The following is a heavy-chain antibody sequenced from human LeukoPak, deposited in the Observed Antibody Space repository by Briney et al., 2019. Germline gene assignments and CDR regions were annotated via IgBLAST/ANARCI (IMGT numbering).Heavy chain of an antibody. CDR2: IKQDGTQS. Sequence: GGPLRLSCVASGFTFSSYWMSWVRQAPGKGLEWVANIKQDGTQSIYVDSVKGRFTISRDNAKNSLYLQMNSLRAEETAVYYCARLRPYSSTWYAYYGMDVWGQGTTVTVSS. CDR1: GFTFSSYW. J-gene: IGHJ6*02. CDR3: ARLRPYSSTWYAYYGMDV. D-gene: IGHD6-13*01. V-gene: IGHV3-7*04.